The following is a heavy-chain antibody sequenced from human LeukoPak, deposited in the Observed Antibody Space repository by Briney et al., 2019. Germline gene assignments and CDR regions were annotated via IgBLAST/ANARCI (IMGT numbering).Heavy chain of an antibody. V-gene: IGHV1-18*01. CDR1: GYTFTNFG. J-gene: IGHJ4*02. CDR2: TSGYNGNT. CDR3: ARDYYDSSGYYEADC. D-gene: IGHD3-22*01. Sequence: ASVKVSCKASGYTFTNFGISWVRQAPGQGLQWMGWTSGYNGNTNYAQNLQGRVTMTTDTSTSTAFMELRSLRSDDTAVYYCARDYYDSSGYYEADCWGQGTLVTVSS.